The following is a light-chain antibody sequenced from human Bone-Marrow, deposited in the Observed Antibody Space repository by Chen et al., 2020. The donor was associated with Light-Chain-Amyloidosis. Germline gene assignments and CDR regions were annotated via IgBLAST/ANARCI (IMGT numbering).Light chain of an antibody. J-gene: IGKJ2*02. V-gene: IGKV1-5*03. CDR2: QAS. Sequence: DIQMTQSPSTLSASVGDRVTITCRASQNIDTYLAWYQHKPGKAPKLLIYQASSLESGVPLRFSGSGSGTEFTLTISSLQPDDFATYFCQEFKSHDMGNFGQGTKLEIK. CDR1: QNIDTY. CDR3: QEFKSHDMGN.